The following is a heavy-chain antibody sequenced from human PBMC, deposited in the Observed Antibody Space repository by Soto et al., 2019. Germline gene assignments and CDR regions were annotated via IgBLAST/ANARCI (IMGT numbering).Heavy chain of an antibody. CDR3: ARVYCGGDCHLHCYFDY. V-gene: IGHV4-30-4*01. J-gene: IGHJ4*02. CDR2: IYYIGST. Sequence: SETLSLTGTVSGGSISSGDYYWSWIRQPPGKGLEWIGYIYYIGSTYYNPSLKSRVTISVDTSKNQFSLKLSSVTAADTAVYYCARVYCGGDCHLHCYFDYLGQRTLVAVSS. CDR1: GGSISSGDYY. D-gene: IGHD2-21*02.